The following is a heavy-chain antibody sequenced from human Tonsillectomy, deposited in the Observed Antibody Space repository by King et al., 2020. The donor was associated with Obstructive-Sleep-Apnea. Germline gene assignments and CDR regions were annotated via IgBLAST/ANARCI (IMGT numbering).Heavy chain of an antibody. Sequence: VQLVESGGGLVQPGGSLRLSCAASGFTFSSYAMSWVRQAPGKGLEGVSAISGSGGSTYYADSVKGRFTISRDNSKNTLFLQMNSLRAEDTAVYYCAPLWEGGPGWFDPWGQGTLVTVSS. V-gene: IGHV3-23*04. J-gene: IGHJ5*02. CDR1: GFTFSSYA. CDR2: ISGSGGST. CDR3: APLWEGGPGWFDP. D-gene: IGHD1-26*01.